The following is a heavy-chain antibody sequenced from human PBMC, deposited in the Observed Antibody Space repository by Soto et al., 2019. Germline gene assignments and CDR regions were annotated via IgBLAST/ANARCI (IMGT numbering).Heavy chain of an antibody. D-gene: IGHD2-15*01. J-gene: IGHJ5*02. CDR1: GYTFTSYG. Sequence: QVQLVQSVAEVKNPGASVKVSCKASGYTFTSYGISWVRQAPGQGLEWMGWISAYNGNTNYAQKLQGRVTMTTDTSTSTAYMELRRLGSDDTAAYYCARVPGYWVPNNWFDPWGQGTLVTASS. CDR3: ARVPGYWVPNNWFDP. CDR2: ISAYNGNT. V-gene: IGHV1-18*01.